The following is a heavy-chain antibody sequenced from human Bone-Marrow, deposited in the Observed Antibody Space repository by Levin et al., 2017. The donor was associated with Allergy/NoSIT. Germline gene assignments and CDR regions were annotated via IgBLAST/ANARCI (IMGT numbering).Heavy chain of an antibody. J-gene: IGHJ3*02. CDR3: LRDTSGI. V-gene: IGHV1-69*13. CDR1: GGTFSSYS. D-gene: IGHD2-2*01. Sequence: AASVKVSCKATGGTFSSYSISWLRQAPGQRLEWMGEIIPIFDRTHYAQKFQGRVTITADESTSTVYMELSSLRSEDTAMYYCLRDTSGIWGQGTMVTVSS. CDR2: IIPIFDRT.